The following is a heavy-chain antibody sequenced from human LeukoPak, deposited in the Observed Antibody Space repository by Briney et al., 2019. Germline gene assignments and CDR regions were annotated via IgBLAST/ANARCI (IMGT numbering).Heavy chain of an antibody. D-gene: IGHD2-15*01. CDR2: ISPSGGGT. CDR3: AQDIARGAFEH. CDR1: GFTFSSYS. Sequence: GGSQRLSCAASGFTFSSYSMNWVRQAPGKGLEWVSGISPSGGGTYYADSVKGRFTISRDDSKNTLSLQMNSLRVEDTALYYCAQDIARGAFEHWGQGTLVTVSS. J-gene: IGHJ4*02. V-gene: IGHV3-23*01.